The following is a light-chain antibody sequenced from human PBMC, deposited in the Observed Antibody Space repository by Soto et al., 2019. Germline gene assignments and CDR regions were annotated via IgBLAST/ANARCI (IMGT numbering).Light chain of an antibody. CDR3: CSYTSSSTRV. Sequence: QSALTQPPSASGSPGQSVTITCTGTSSDVGNNFVSWYQQHPGKAPKMMIYEVSKRPSGVPDRFSGSKSDYTASLTVSGLQAEDEADYYCCSYTSSSTRVFGTGTKVTVL. V-gene: IGLV2-8*01. CDR1: SSDVGNNF. J-gene: IGLJ1*01. CDR2: EVS.